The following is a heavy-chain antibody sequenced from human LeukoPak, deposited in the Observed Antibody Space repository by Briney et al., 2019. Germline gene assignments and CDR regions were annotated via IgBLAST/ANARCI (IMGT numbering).Heavy chain of an antibody. CDR2: IHSGDIT. D-gene: IGHD3-16*01. CDR1: GFTVSSYY. Sequence: GGSLRLSCAASGFTVSSYYMNWARQAPGKGLEWVSVIHSGDITYYADSVKGRLTLSRDDSKNTLYLHMNSLRVEDTAVYYCARGDYIWEGHPGAFDLWGQGTMVAVSS. J-gene: IGHJ3*01. V-gene: IGHV3-66*01. CDR3: ARGDYIWEGHPGAFDL.